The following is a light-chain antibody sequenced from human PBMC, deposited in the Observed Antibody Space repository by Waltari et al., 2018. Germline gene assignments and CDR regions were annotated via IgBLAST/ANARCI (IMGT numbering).Light chain of an antibody. J-gene: IGKJ4*01. CDR2: DAS. Sequence: EIVLTQSPATLSLSPGERATLSCRASQSISNYLAWYQQKTGQAPRLLIYDASNRATGIPARFSGSGSGTDFTLTINSLEPEDFAVYYCYQRTLWPTFGGGTRVEIK. V-gene: IGKV3-11*01. CDR3: YQRTLWPT. CDR1: QSISNY.